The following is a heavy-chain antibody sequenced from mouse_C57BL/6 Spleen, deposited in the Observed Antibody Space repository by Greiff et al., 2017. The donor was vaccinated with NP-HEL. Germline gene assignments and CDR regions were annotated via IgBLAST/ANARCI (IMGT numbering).Heavy chain of an antibody. CDR1: GYAFTNYL. D-gene: IGHD2-3*01. CDR2: INPGSGGT. J-gene: IGHJ3*02. V-gene: IGHV1-54*01. Sequence: VQLQQSGAELVRPGTSVKVSCKASGYAFTNYLIEWVKQRPGQGLEWIGVINPGSGGTNYNEKFKGKATLTADKSSSTAYMQLSSLTSEDSAVYFCARDGYYFGYWGQGTLVTVSA. CDR3: ARDGYYFGY.